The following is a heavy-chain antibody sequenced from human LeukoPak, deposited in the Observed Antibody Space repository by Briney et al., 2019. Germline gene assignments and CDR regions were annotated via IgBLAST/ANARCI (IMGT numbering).Heavy chain of an antibody. CDR2: IKRDGSEK. CDR1: GFTFSSYW. CDR3: AREGYISGYGVIDY. Sequence: PGGSLRLSCAASGFTFSSYWMSWVRQAPGKGLEWVANIKRDGSEKYHVDSVKGRLTISRDNAKNSLYLQMNSLSDEDTAVYYCAREGYISGYGVIDYWGQGTLVTVSS. J-gene: IGHJ4*02. V-gene: IGHV3-7*01. D-gene: IGHD5-18*01.